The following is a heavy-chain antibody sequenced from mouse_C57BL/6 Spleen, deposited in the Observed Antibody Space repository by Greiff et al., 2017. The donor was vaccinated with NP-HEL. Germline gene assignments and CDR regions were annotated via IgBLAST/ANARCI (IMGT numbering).Heavy chain of an antibody. CDR1: GFTFSDAW. V-gene: IGHV6-6*01. CDR3: TRRRNSYYFDY. CDR2: IRNKANNHAT. J-gene: IGHJ2*01. Sequence: EVKLQESGGGLVQPGGSMKLSCAASGFTFSDAWMDWVRQSPEKGLEWVAEIRNKANNHATYYAESVKGRFTISRDDSKSSVYLQMNSLRAEDTGIYYCTRRRNSYYFDYWGQGTTLTVSS.